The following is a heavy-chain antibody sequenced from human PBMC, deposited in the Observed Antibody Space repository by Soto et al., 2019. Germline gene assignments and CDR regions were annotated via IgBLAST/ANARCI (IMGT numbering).Heavy chain of an antibody. CDR2: IKQDGSEK. CDR1: VFTFSSYW. CDR3: ARERYYDSSGSYTYYFAY. V-gene: IGHV3-7*03. J-gene: IGHJ4*02. D-gene: IGHD3-22*01. Sequence: GGSLRLSCAASVFTFSSYWMSCVRHSPGKWLEWVANIKQDGSEKYYVDSVKGRFTISRDNAKNSLYLQMNSLRAEDTAVYYCARERYYDSSGSYTYYFAYWGQGTQVLVSS.